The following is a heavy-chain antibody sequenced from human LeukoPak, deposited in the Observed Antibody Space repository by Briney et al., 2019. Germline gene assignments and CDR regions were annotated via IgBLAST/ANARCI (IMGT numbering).Heavy chain of an antibody. J-gene: IGHJ4*02. V-gene: IGHV3-21*01. CDR1: GFTFSTYS. CDR2: ISSGSSDI. D-gene: IGHD5-18*01. CDR3: ARLTGVVNAFDY. Sequence: GGSLRLSCAASGFTFSTYSMSWVRQAPGKGLEWVSSISSGSSDISYADSVKGRFTISRDNAKYSLYLQVNSLRAEDTAVYYCARLTGVVNAFDYWGQGTLVTVSS.